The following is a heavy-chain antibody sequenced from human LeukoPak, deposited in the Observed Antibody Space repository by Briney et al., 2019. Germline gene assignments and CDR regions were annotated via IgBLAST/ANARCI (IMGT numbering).Heavy chain of an antibody. CDR3: ARSLWGGALDI. V-gene: IGHV6-1*01. Sequence: KHSQTLSLTCAISGDSVSSNNAVWNWIRQSPSRGLEWLGKTYYRSKWLNDSAVSVESRITINPDTSKNQISLQLNSVTPEDTAVYYCARSLWGGALDIWGQGTTVAVSS. CDR2: TYYRSKWLN. CDR1: GDSVSSNNAV. J-gene: IGHJ3*02. D-gene: IGHD3-16*01.